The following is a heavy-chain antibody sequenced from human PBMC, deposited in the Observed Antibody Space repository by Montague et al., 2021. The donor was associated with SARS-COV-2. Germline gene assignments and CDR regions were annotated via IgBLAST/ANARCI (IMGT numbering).Heavy chain of an antibody. CDR1: GDSVSSNTAT. Sequence: CAISGDSVSSNTATWNWIRQSPSRGLEWLGRTYYRSKWYHDYAISLKSRITINPDTSKSQFSLQLSSVVPEDTAVFYCARTTTRMLYPENAFDIWGQGTMVTVSS. CDR3: ARTTTRMLYPENAFDI. J-gene: IGHJ3*02. CDR2: TYYRSKWYH. V-gene: IGHV6-1*01. D-gene: IGHD2-15*01.